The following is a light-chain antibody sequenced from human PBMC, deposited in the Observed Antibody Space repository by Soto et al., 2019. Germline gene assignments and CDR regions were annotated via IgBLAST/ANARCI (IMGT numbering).Light chain of an antibody. CDR1: QSLNRD. V-gene: IGKV3-15*01. Sequence: IVMTQSPATLSMSPGERATLSCRASQSLNRDLAWYQQKPGQSPRLLIFGASIRATGIPARFSGSGSGTHFTLTISRLEPEDFVVYYCQQYGSSPTFGQGTKVDIK. J-gene: IGKJ1*01. CDR3: QQYGSSPT. CDR2: GAS.